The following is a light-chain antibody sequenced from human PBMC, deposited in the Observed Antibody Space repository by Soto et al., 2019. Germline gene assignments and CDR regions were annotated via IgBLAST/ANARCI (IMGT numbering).Light chain of an antibody. Sequence: EFVLTQSPGKLSLSPGERATLSCRASQSISSGFLALYQQKPGQAPRLLIYGASHRGTGIPDSFSGSGSGTDFTLTISRLEPEDFSVYYCQQYGSSPPLTFGGGTKVEIK. J-gene: IGKJ4*01. CDR3: QQYGSSPPLT. CDR1: QSISSGF. CDR2: GAS. V-gene: IGKV3-20*01.